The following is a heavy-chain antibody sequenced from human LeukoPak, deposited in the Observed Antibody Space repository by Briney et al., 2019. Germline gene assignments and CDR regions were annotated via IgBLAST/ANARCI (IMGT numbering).Heavy chain of an antibody. Sequence: SETLSLTCTVSGGSISSYYCSWIRQPPGPGLEWIGYIYTSVSTNSNPSLKSRVTISVDTSKNQFSLKLSSVTAADTAVYYCARATNYGSGYYYYMDVWGKGTTVTVSS. CDR3: ARATNYGSGYYYYMDV. J-gene: IGHJ6*03. V-gene: IGHV4-4*09. CDR2: IYTSVST. D-gene: IGHD3-10*01. CDR1: GGSISSYY.